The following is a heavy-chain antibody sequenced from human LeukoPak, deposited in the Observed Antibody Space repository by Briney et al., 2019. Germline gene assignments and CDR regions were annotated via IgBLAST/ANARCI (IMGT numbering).Heavy chain of an antibody. J-gene: IGHJ4*02. Sequence: PGGSLSLSCAASGFTFRNYVIHWVRQVPGRGLEWVEFRSSDLNVKLYADSVKGRFTISRDNSRSTLYLQMNSLRPEDTAIYYCAREGYYGSGSPPSLYFDYWGQGTLVTVSS. CDR1: GFTFRNYV. V-gene: IGHV3-30-3*01. CDR2: RSSDLNVK. D-gene: IGHD3-10*01. CDR3: AREGYYGSGSPPSLYFDY.